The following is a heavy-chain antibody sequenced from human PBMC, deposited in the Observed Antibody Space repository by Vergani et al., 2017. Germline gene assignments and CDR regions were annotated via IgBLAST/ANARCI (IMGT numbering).Heavy chain of an antibody. J-gene: IGHJ4*02. CDR3: ARGRGATTCFDY. CDR2: INHSGST. D-gene: IGHD4-17*01. CDR1: GGSFSGYY. Sequence: QVQLQQWGAGLLKPSETLSLTCAVYGGSFSGYYWSWIRQPPVKGLEWIGEINHSGSTNYNPSLKSRVTISVDTSKNQFSLKLSSVTAADTAVYYCARGRGATTCFDYWGQGTLVTVSS. V-gene: IGHV4-34*01.